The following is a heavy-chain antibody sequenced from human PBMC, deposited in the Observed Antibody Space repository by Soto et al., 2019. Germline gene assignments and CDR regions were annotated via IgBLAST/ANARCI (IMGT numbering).Heavy chain of an antibody. CDR1: GYTFTTYN. CDR2: INPSGGST. V-gene: IGHV1-46*01. J-gene: IGHJ4*02. CDR3: ARDHCSGGRCQFDF. Sequence: QVQLVQSGAEVWKPGASVKVSCKASGYTFTTYNMHWVRQAPGQGLEWMGIINPSGGSTSYAQKFLGRVTMTRDTSTSTFYMDLSSLRSEDTAVFYCARDHCSGGRCQFDFWGQGTLVTVSS. D-gene: IGHD2-15*01.